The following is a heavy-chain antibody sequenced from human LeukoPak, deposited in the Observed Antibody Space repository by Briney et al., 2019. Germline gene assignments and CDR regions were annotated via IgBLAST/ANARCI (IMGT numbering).Heavy chain of an antibody. CDR2: IRYDGSNK. D-gene: IGHD3-22*01. CDR1: GLTFSSYG. CDR3: AKDRYYYDSSGYYPDY. V-gene: IGHV3-30*02. J-gene: IGHJ4*02. Sequence: GGSLRLSCAASGLTFSSYGMHWVRQAPGKGLEWVAFIRYDGSNKYYADSVKGRFTISRDNSKNTLYLQMNSLRAEDTAVYYCAKDRYYYDSSGYYPDYWGQGTLVTVSS.